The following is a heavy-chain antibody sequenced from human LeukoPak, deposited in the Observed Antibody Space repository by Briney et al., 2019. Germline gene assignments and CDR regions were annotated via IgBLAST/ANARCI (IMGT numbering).Heavy chain of an antibody. CDR1: GFTFSNYA. Sequence: GGSLRLSCAASGFTFSNYAMSWVRQAPGKGLEWVSAISGSGGSTYYADSVKGRFTISRDNSKNTLYLQMNSLRAEDTAVYYCAKDDFRGRRGYSYGFDYWGQGTLVTVSS. CDR2: ISGSGGST. CDR3: AKDDFRGRRGYSYGFDY. J-gene: IGHJ4*02. V-gene: IGHV3-23*01. D-gene: IGHD5-18*01.